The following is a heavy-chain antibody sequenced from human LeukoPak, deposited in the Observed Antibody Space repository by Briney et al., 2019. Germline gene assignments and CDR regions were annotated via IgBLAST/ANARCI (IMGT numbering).Heavy chain of an antibody. CDR3: ARDLFRAAGSSKMLSFDP. Sequence: SETLSLTCAVSGGSISSSNWWSWVRQPPGKGLEWIGEIYHSGSTYYNPSLKSRVTISVDTSKNQFSLKLSSVTAADTAVYYCARDLFRAAGSSKMLSFDPWGQGTLVTVSS. V-gene: IGHV4-4*02. CDR2: IYHSGST. J-gene: IGHJ5*02. CDR1: GGSISSSNW. D-gene: IGHD6-25*01.